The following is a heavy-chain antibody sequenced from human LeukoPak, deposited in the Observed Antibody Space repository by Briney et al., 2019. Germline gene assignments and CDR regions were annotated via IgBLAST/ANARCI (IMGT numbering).Heavy chain of an antibody. V-gene: IGHV4-30-4*02. CDR1: GGSISSYY. D-gene: IGHD2/OR15-2a*01. J-gene: IGHJ4*02. Sequence: SETLSLTCTVSGGSISSYYWSWIRQPPGKGLEWIGYIYYSGSTYYNPSLKSRVTISVDTSKNQFSLKLSSVTAADTAVYYCARSETNGTMHSPPGYWGQGTLVTVSS. CDR2: IYYSGST. CDR3: ARSETNGTMHSPPGY.